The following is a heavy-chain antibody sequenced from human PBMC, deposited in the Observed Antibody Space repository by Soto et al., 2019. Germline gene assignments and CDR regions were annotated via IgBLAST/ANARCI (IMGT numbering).Heavy chain of an antibody. CDR2: IKSKTDGGTT. CDR3: TTDQGGGFGVVMAFDP. CDR1: GFTFSNAW. V-gene: IGHV3-15*01. D-gene: IGHD3-3*01. Sequence: GGSLRLSCAASGFTFSNAWMSWVRQAPGKGLEWVGRIKSKTDGGTTDYAAPVKGRFTISRDDSKNTLYLQMNSLKTEDTAVYYCTTDQGGGFGVVMAFDPWGQGTLVTVSS. J-gene: IGHJ5*02.